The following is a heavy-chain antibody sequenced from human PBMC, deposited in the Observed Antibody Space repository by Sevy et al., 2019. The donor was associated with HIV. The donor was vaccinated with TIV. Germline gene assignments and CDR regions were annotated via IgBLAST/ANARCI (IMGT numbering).Heavy chain of an antibody. CDR3: ARSYYDFWSDYWGMDV. V-gene: IGHV4-59*01. CDR1: GGSISSYY. Sequence: SETLSLTCTVSGGSISSYYWSWIRQPPGKGLEWIGYIYYSGSTNYNPSLKSRVTISVDTSKNQFSLKLSSVTAADTAMYYCARSYYDFWSDYWGMDVWGQGTTVTVSS. CDR2: IYYSGST. J-gene: IGHJ6*02. D-gene: IGHD3-3*01.